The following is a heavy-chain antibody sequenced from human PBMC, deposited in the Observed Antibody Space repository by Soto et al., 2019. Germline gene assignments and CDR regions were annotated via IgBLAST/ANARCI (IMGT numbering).Heavy chain of an antibody. CDR3: TRDQPEMAFDY. Sequence: QVQLVESGGGVVQPGRSLRLSCAASGFAFSSYAVHWVRQAPGKGLEWVAVISYDGSNKYYADSVKGRFTISRDNSKNTLYLQMGSLGAEDTAVYFCTRDQPEMAFDYWGQGTLVTVSS. J-gene: IGHJ4*02. V-gene: IGHV3-30-3*01. CDR1: GFAFSSYA. CDR2: ISYDGSNK.